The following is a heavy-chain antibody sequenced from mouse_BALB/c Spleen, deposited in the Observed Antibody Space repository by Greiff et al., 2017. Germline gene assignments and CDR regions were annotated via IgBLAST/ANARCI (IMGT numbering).Heavy chain of an antibody. J-gene: IGHJ3*01. D-gene: IGHD2-14*01. CDR1: GYTFTNYT. Sequence: QVQLKESGAELARPGASVKMSCKASGYTFTNYTLHWVKQRPGQGLEWIGYINPSSGYTNYNQKFKDKATLTADKSSSTAYMQLSSLTSEDSAVYYCARFGGGYDAWFAYWGQGTLVTVSA. V-gene: IGHV1-4*01. CDR3: ARFGGGYDAWFAY. CDR2: INPSSGYT.